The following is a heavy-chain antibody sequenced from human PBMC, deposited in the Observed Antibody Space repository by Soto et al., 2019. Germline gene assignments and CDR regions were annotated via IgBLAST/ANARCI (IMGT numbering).Heavy chain of an antibody. Sequence: ASETLSLTCTVSGGSVSSGSYYWSWIRQPPGKGLEWIGYIYYSGSTNYNPSLKSRVTISVDTSKNQFSLKLSSVTAADTAVYYCARDTAALGYSYGYFGYWGQGTLVTVSS. CDR3: ARDTAALGYSYGYFGY. J-gene: IGHJ4*02. D-gene: IGHD5-18*01. CDR1: GGSVSSGSYY. V-gene: IGHV4-61*01. CDR2: IYYSGST.